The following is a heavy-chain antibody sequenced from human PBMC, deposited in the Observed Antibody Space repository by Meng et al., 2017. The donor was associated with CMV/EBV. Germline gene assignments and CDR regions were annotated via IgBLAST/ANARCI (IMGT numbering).Heavy chain of an antibody. Sequence: WGAGPLAPSVPLSLPCAVYGASFCGYHWSYLPHPPGKSLECFVHINHCESTKQHPSLKSRIPIPVEQCKNQFSLKISSVNAAHTAVFFCGGGLRFEELSAFDYWGQGTLVTVSS. J-gene: IGHJ4*02. CDR1: GASFCGYH. D-gene: IGHD3-16*02. V-gene: IGHV4-34*01. CDR3: GGGLRFEELSAFDY. CDR2: INHCEST.